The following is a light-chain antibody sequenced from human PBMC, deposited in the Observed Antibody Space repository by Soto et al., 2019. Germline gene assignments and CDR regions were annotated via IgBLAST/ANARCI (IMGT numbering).Light chain of an antibody. J-gene: IGKJ2*01. CDR1: QSISSW. V-gene: IGKV1-5*03. CDR3: QQYNTYPFA. CDR2: NTS. Sequence: DIPMTQSPSTLSASVGDRVTITCRASQSISSWLAWYQQKPGKAPKLLIYNTSFLESGVPSRFSGSGSGTEFTLTISSLQPDDFATYYCQQYNTYPFAFGQGTKLEIK.